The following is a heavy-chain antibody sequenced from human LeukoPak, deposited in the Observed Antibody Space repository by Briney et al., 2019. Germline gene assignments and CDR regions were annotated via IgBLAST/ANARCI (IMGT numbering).Heavy chain of an antibody. J-gene: IGHJ4*02. CDR2: IYYSGGT. CDR3: ARRRLRPSIIIDC. D-gene: IGHD4-17*01. V-gene: IGHV4-30-2*03. Sequence: SQTLSLTCAVSGGSISSGGYSWSWIRQPPGKGLEWIGSIYYSGGTYYNPSLKSRVTISVDTSKNQFSLKLSSVTAADTAIYYCARRRLRPSIIIDCWGQGTLVTVSS. CDR1: GGSISSGGYS.